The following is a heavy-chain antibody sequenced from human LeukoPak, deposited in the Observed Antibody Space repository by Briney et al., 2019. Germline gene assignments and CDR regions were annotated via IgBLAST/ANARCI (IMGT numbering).Heavy chain of an antibody. D-gene: IGHD1-14*01. CDR2: ISPYNGNT. CDR3: ARAGGYFDY. V-gene: IGHV1-18*01. Sequence: ASVKVSCKASGYTFRSYGFSWVRQAPGQGLEWMGWISPYNGNTNYAQRFQGRVTMTTDTSTSTAYMELRSLRFDDTAVYYCARAGGYFDYWGRGTLVTVSS. CDR1: GYTFRSYG. J-gene: IGHJ4*02.